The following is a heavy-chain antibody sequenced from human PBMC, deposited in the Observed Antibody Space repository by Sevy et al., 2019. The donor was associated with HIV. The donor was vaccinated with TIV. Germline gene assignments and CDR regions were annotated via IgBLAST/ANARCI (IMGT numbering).Heavy chain of an antibody. CDR3: ARDSLSWIQSFDC. CDR2: ISSSSSTI. D-gene: IGHD5-18*01. Sequence: GGSLRLSCAASGFTFSSYNMNWVRQAPGKGLEWVSYISSSSSTIYYADSAKGRFTISRDNAKNSLYLQMNSLRAEDTAVYYCARDSLSWIQSFDCWGQGTLVTVSS. V-gene: IGHV3-48*01. CDR1: GFTFSSYN. J-gene: IGHJ4*02.